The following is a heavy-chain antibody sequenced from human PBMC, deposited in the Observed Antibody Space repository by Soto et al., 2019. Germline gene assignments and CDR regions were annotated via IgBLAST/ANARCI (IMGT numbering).Heavy chain of an antibody. J-gene: IGHJ5*02. Sequence: EVQLLESGGGLVQPGGYLRLSCAASGCTFSSYAMSWVRQAPGKGLEWVSAISGSGGSTYYADSVKGRFTISRDNSKNTLYLQMNSLRAEDTAVYYCAKEIGNTAKNLNWFDHWGLGTLVTVSS. CDR1: GCTFSSYA. CDR3: AKEIGNTAKNLNWFDH. D-gene: IGHD5-18*01. CDR2: ISGSGGST. V-gene: IGHV3-23*01.